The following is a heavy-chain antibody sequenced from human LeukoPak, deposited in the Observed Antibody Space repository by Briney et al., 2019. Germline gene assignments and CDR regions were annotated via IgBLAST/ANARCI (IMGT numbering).Heavy chain of an antibody. J-gene: IGHJ6*03. CDR3: AKGQPRSIAVTNYYYYYYMDV. CDR2: IRYDGSNK. D-gene: IGHD6-19*01. CDR1: GFTFSSYG. V-gene: IGHV3-30*02. Sequence: PGGSLRLSCAASGFTFSSYGMHWVRQAPGKGLEWVAFIRYDGSNKYYADSVKGRFTISRDNSKNRLYLQINSLRAEDSAIYYCAKGQPRSIAVTNYYYYYYMDVWGRGTTVTISS.